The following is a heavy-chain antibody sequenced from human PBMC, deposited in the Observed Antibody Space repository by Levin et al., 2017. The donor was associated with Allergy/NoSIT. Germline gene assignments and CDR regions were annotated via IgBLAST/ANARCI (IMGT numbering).Heavy chain of an antibody. D-gene: IGHD3-10*01. V-gene: IGHV4-34*01. CDR1: GGSFSGSY. CDR2: INHSGST. CDR3: ARGGVLWFGELLRRFDY. J-gene: IGHJ4*02. Sequence: SQTLSLTCAVYGGSFSGSYWSWIRQPPGKGLEWIGEINHSGSTNYNPSLKSRVTISVDTSKNQFSLKLSSVTAADTAVYYCARGGVLWFGELLRRFDYWGQGTLVTVSS.